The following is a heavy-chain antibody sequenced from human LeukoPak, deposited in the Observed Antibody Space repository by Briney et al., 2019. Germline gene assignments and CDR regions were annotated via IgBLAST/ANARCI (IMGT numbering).Heavy chain of an antibody. CDR1: GYNFNSFG. D-gene: IGHD1-26*01. CDR2: IRVYNGKT. V-gene: IGHV1-18*04. CDR3: AREAYSGNFGYYYYCYYMDV. Sequence: ASVKVSCKASGYNFNSFGITWVRQAPGRGLEWMGWIRVYNGKTQYAEKLQGRVTMTADTTTSTAYMELLSLTSDDTAVYFCAREAYSGNFGYYYYCYYMDVWGKGTTVTISS. J-gene: IGHJ6*03.